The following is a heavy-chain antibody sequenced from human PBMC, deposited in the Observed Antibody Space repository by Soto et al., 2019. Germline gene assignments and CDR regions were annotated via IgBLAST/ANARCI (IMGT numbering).Heavy chain of an antibody. CDR3: AGAKGEYQHTTLFDY. V-gene: IGHV3-7*04. CDR1: GFTFSSYW. Sequence: EVQLVESGGGMVQPGGSLRLSCAASGFTFSSYWMNWVRQAPGKGLEWVANIKDDGYEKYYVDSVKGRFTISGDYAKNSLNLQMTSLRAENTAVYYDAGAKGEYQHTTLFDYWGQGTLVTVSS. CDR2: IKDDGYEK. J-gene: IGHJ4*02. D-gene: IGHD6-13*01.